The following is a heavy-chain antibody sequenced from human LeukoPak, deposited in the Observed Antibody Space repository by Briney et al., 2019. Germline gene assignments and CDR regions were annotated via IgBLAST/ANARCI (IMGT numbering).Heavy chain of an antibody. V-gene: IGHV4-39*07. Sequence: PSETLSLTCTVSGGSISSSSYYWGWIRQPPGKGLEWIGSIYYSGSTYYNPSLKSRVTISVDTSKNQFSLKLDSVTAADTAVYYCARFSNDHGVKFDYWGQGTLVTVSS. D-gene: IGHD4-17*01. CDR1: GGSISSSSYY. CDR3: ARFSNDHGVKFDY. CDR2: IYYSGST. J-gene: IGHJ4*02.